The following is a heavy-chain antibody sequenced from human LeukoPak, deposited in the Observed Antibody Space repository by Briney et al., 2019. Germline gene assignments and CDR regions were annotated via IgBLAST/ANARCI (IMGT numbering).Heavy chain of an antibody. CDR1: GGSISSSSYY. V-gene: IGHV4-39*01. CDR2: IYYNGST. Sequence: PSETLSLTCTVSGGSISSSSYYWGWIRQPPGKGLEWIGSIYYNGSTHHNPSLKSRVTISVDTSKNQFSLKVSPVTAADTAVYYCARQSIAARGYYYYMDVWGKGTTVTVSS. J-gene: IGHJ6*03. D-gene: IGHD6-6*01. CDR3: ARQSIAARGYYYYMDV.